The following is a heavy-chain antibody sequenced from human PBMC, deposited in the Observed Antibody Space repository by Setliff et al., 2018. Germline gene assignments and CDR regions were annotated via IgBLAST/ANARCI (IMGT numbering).Heavy chain of an antibody. CDR3: ARRNGEKLDP. V-gene: IGHV4-38-2*01. CDR2: IYHSGST. CDR1: GYSISGGYY. Sequence: SETLSLTCAVSGYSISGGYYWGWIRQPPGKGLEWIGSIYHSGSTYYNPSLKSRVTISVDTSKNQFSLKLSSVTAADTAVYYCARRNGEKLDPWGQGTLVTVSS. J-gene: IGHJ5*02.